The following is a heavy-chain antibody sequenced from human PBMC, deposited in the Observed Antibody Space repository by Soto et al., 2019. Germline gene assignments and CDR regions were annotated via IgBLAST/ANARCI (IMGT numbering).Heavy chain of an antibody. CDR2: ISGSGGST. J-gene: IGHJ4*02. Sequence: GGSLRLSCAASGFTFSSYAMSWVRQAPGKGLEWVSAISGSGGSTYYADSVKGRFTISRDNSKNTLYLQMNSLRAEDTAVYYCAKDDRSVIVATISGLFDYWGQGTLVTVSS. CDR1: GFTFSSYA. D-gene: IGHD5-12*01. V-gene: IGHV3-23*01. CDR3: AKDDRSVIVATISGLFDY.